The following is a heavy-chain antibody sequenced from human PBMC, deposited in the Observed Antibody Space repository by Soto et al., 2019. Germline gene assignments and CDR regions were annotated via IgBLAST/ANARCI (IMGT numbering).Heavy chain of an antibody. V-gene: IGHV4-59*01. CDR3: ARGTMSTIAATDS. Sequence: TAETXSLTCNVSGFTIIGYYCNLMRQPPGKTLEWIGSIYYTGGTNYNPSLKSRVTISVDTSKNHFSLKFNSLTAADTAVYYCARGTMSTIAATDSWGQGTLVTVSS. CDR2: IYYTGGT. J-gene: IGHJ4*02. CDR1: GFTIIGYY. D-gene: IGHD6-13*01.